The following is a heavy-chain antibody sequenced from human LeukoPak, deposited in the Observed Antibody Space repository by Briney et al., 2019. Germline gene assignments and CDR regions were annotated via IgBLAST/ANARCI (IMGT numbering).Heavy chain of an antibody. CDR3: ARPDYNWNDDVLPLTH. V-gene: IGHV1-69*13. D-gene: IGHD1-20*01. CDR1: GGTFSSYA. CDR2: IIPIFGTA. J-gene: IGHJ4*02. Sequence: ASVKVSCKASGGTFSSYAISWVRQAPGQGLEWMGGIIPIFGTANYAQKFQGRVTITADESTSTAYMELSSLRSEDTAVYYCARPDYNWNDDVLPLTHWGQGTLVTVSS.